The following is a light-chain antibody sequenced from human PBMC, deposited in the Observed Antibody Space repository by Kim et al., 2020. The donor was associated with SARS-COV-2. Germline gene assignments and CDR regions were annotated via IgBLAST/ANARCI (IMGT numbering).Light chain of an antibody. J-gene: IGKJ1*01. CDR1: QSVLYTANNRNY. CDR3: QQYYSTLTWT. V-gene: IGKV4-1*01. CDR2: WAS. Sequence: TINCKSSQSVLYTANNRNYLAWYQQRPGQPPKLLIYWASTRESGVPDRFSGSGSGTDFTLTISSLQAEDVAVYYCQQYYSTLTWTFGQGTKVDIK.